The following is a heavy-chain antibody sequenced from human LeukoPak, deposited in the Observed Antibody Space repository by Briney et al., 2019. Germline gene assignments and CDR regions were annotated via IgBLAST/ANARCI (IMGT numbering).Heavy chain of an antibody. CDR1: GGSISSYY. Sequence: SETLSLTCTVSGGSISSYYWSWIRQPPGKGLEWIGYIYYSGSTNYNPSLKSRVTISVDTSKNQFSLKLSSVTAADTAVYYCAREPPNKGEVSFDYWGQGTLVTVSS. J-gene: IGHJ4*02. CDR3: AREPPNKGEVSFDY. CDR2: IYYSGST. V-gene: IGHV4-59*12. D-gene: IGHD2-21*01.